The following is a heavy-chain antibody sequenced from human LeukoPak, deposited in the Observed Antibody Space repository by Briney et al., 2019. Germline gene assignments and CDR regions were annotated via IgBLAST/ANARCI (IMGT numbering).Heavy chain of an antibody. CDR1: GFTFNTFG. CDR2: MPSRGSAT. V-gene: IGHV3-30*02. CDR3: AKVFTSQRDDDLDI. J-gene: IGHJ3*02. Sequence: GGSLRLSCTTSGFTFNTFGMHWVRQAPGKGLEWVAFMPSRGSATYHAESVKGRFTISRDNSKNTLFLQMNSLRSEDTALYYCAKVFTSQRDDDLDIWGQGTLVTVSS.